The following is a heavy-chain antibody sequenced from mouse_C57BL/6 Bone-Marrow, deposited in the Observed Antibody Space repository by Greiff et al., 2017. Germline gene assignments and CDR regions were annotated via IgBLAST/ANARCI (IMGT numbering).Heavy chain of an antibody. Sequence: EVQRVESEGGLVQPGSSMKLSCTASGFTFSDYCMAWVRQVPEKGLEWVANINYDGSSTYYLDSLKSRFIISRDNAKNILYLQMSRLKSEDTATYYCARERLRGFYYWGQGTTLSVSS. D-gene: IGHD3-2*02. J-gene: IGHJ2*01. CDR1: GFTFSDYC. CDR2: INYDGSST. V-gene: IGHV5-16*01. CDR3: ARERLRGFYY.